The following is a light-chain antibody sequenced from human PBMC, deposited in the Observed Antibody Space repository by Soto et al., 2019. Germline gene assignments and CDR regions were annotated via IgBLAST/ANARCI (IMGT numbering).Light chain of an antibody. CDR1: SSNIGAGYD. CDR3: QAYGSSLIGPIHKV. Sequence: QSVLTQPPSVSGAPGQRVTISCTGSSSNIGAGYDVHWYQQLPGTAPNLLISGNSKRPSGVPDRFSGSKSGTSASLAITGLQAEDEADYYCQAYGSSLIGPIHKVFGTGTKLTVL. V-gene: IGLV1-40*01. CDR2: GNS. J-gene: IGLJ1*01.